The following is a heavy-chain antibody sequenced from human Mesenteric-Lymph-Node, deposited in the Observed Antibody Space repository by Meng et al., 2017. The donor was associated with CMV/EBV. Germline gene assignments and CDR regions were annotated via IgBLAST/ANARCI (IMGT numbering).Heavy chain of an antibody. J-gene: IGHJ4*02. D-gene: IGHD3-3*01. Sequence: GESLKISCAASGFTFSSYSMNWVRQAPGKGLEWVSYISSSSSTIYYADSVKGRFTISRDNAKNSLYLQMNSLRAEDTAVYYCARGSQYYDFWSGYYNFWGQGTLVTVSS. CDR1: GFTFSSYS. CDR2: ISSSSSTI. CDR3: ARGSQYYDFWSGYYNF. V-gene: IGHV3-48*04.